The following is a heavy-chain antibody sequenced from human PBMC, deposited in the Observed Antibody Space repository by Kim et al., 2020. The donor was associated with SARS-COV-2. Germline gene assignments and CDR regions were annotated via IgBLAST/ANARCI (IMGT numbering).Heavy chain of an antibody. CDR3: GKGSGDTGYFFDS. V-gene: IGHV3-23*01. CDR1: GFTLSDYA. J-gene: IGHJ4*02. Sequence: GGSLRLSCVASGFTLSDYAMSWVRQAPGKGLEGLWAIRRCGTPTYYADSVKGRFTVSRDDSKNTLYLEMSSLRAEDTAVYHCGKGSGDTGYFFDSWGQGTLVTVSS. D-gene: IGHD2-21*01. CDR2: IRRCGTPT.